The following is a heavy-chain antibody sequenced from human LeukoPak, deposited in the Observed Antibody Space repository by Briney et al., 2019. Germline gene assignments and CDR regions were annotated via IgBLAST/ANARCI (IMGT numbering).Heavy chain of an antibody. Sequence: SETLSLTCTVSGGSISSYYWSWIRQPLGKGLEWIGYIYYSGSTNYNPSLKSRVTISVDTSKNQFSLKLSSVTAADTAVYYCARALTRWLQPFDYWGQGTLVTVSS. J-gene: IGHJ4*02. V-gene: IGHV4-59*01. CDR3: ARALTRWLQPFDY. CDR1: GGSISSYY. CDR2: IYYSGST. D-gene: IGHD5-24*01.